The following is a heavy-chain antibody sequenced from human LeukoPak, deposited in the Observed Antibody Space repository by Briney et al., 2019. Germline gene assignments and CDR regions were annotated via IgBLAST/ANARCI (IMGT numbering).Heavy chain of an antibody. D-gene: IGHD3-22*01. Sequence: GGSLRLSCAASEFTFSNYAIHWVRQAPGKGLEWVTIISDDGSDKYYADSVKGRFTISRDNSKNTVYPHMNSLRDDDTAVYYCARDGYYYDSSLDSWGQGTLVTVSS. CDR1: EFTFSNYA. CDR2: ISDDGSDK. V-gene: IGHV3-30*04. J-gene: IGHJ4*02. CDR3: ARDGYYYDSSLDS.